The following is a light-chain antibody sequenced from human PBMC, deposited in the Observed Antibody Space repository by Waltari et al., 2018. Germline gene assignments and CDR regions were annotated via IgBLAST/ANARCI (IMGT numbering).Light chain of an antibody. CDR1: NSNIGINY. V-gene: IGLV1-51*02. CDR3: GTWDNSLSAWV. J-gene: IGLJ3*02. Sequence: QSVLTQPPSVSATPGQRVTISCSGSNSNIGINYLSWYQQLPRTAPKLLIYENKKRPSGIPDRFSGSKSGTSATLGITGLQTEDEADYYCGTWDNSLSAWVFGGGTKLTVL. CDR2: ENK.